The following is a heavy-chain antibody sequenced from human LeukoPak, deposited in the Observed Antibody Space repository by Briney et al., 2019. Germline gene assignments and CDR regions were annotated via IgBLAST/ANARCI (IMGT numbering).Heavy chain of an antibody. CDR2: IYYSGST. V-gene: IGHV4-39*07. CDR3: ARTTTSYCTNGVCYGFDY. J-gene: IGHJ4*02. Sequence: SETLSLTCTVSGDSISSSSYYWGFIRQPPGQGLEWIGSIYYSGSTYYNASFKTRVTISLDTSKNQFSLKLSSVTAADTAVYYCARTTTSYCTNGVCYGFDYWGQGTLVTVSS. D-gene: IGHD2-8*01. CDR1: GDSISSSSYY.